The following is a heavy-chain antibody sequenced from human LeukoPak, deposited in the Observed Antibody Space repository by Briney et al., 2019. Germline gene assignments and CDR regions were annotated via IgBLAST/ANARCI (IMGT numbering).Heavy chain of an antibody. CDR1: GYTFTRYG. D-gene: IGHD7-27*01. Sequence: ASVKVSCKASGYTFTRYGTSWVRQAPGQGLEWMGWISGYNGNTNYAQKFQDRFTMTTDTSTSTAYMELRSLRSDDTAVYYCARDFAWGSEGAPVDDNWLDPWGQGTLVAVSP. V-gene: IGHV1-18*01. CDR3: ARDFAWGSEGAPVDDNWLDP. J-gene: IGHJ5*02. CDR2: ISGYNGNT.